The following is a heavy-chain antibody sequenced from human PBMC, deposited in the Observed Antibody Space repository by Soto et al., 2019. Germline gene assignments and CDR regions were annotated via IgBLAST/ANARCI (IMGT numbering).Heavy chain of an antibody. CDR1: GGSISITSYY. J-gene: IGHJ6*02. V-gene: IGHV4-39*01. Sequence: QLQLQESGPGLVMPSETLSLTCTVSGGSISITSYYWGWIRQPPGKGLEWIGNIYYSGGTYHNPSLKSRVTVSVDTTKNQFYLKVSSVTAADTAMYYCVRQSEYYYATGRAAPLYGLDVWGQGTTVTVS. CDR3: VRQSEYYYATGRAAPLYGLDV. CDR2: IYYSGGT. D-gene: IGHD3-10*01.